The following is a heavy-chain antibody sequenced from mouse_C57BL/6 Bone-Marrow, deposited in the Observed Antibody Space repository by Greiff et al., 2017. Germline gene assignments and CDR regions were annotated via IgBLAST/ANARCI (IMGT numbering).Heavy chain of an antibody. CDR2: INPYNGGT. V-gene: IGHV1-19*01. Sequence: VQLQQSGPVLVKPGASVKMSCKASGYTFTDYYMNWVKQSHGKSLEWIGVINPYNGGTSSNQKFKGKATLTVDKSSSTAYMELNSLTSEDSAVYYCARRTYYGSSLYFDYWGQGTTLTVSS. CDR3: ARRTYYGSSLYFDY. CDR1: GYTFTDYY. D-gene: IGHD1-1*01. J-gene: IGHJ2*01.